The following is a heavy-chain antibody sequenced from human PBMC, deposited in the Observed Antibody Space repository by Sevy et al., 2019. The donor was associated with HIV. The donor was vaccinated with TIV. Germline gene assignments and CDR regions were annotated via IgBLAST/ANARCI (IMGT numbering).Heavy chain of an antibody. V-gene: IGHV3-49*04. Sequence: GGSLRLSCTASGFTFGDYAMSWVRQAPGKGLEWVGFIRSKAYGGTTEYAASVKGRFTNSRDDSKSIGYLQMNSLKNEDTAVYYCTRLMAAATEYFQHWGQGPLVTVSS. CDR1: GFTFGDYA. CDR3: TRLMAAATEYFQH. J-gene: IGHJ1*01. D-gene: IGHD6-13*01. CDR2: IRSKAYGGTT.